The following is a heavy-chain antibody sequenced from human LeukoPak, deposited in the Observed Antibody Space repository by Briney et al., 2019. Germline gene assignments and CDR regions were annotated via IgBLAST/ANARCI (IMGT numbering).Heavy chain of an antibody. CDR3: ARLGRLAVIDY. Sequence: SETLSLTCSVSGGSVSSSNYYWGWIRQPPGKGLEWIGSMYYRGSSNYNPSLKSRVTISVDTSKNQFSLNLSSVTAADTAVYYCARLGRLAVIDYWGQGTPVTVSS. CDR1: GGSVSSSNYY. V-gene: IGHV4-39*01. J-gene: IGHJ4*02. D-gene: IGHD2-15*01. CDR2: MYYRGSS.